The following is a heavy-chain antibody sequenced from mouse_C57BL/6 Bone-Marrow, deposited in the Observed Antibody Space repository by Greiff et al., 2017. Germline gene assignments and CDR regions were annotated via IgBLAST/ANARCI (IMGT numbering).Heavy chain of an antibody. CDR1: GYTFTSYW. Sequence: VQLQQPGAELVQPGASVTLSCKASGYTFTSYWMHWVKQRPGQGLEWIGMIHPNSGSTHYNEKFKSKTTLTVDKSSSTADMQLISLYSEDSAVYYCASEGFYYSYYYAMDDWCQGTSVTVSS. CDR2: IHPNSGST. V-gene: IGHV1-64*01. D-gene: IGHD2-1*01. J-gene: IGHJ4*01. CDR3: ASEGFYYSYYYAMDD.